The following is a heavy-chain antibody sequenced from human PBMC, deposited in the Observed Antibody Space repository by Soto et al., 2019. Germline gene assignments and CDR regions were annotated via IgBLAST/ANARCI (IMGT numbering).Heavy chain of an antibody. CDR1: GGSISSSSYY. CDR2: IYYSGST. J-gene: IGHJ5*02. D-gene: IGHD3-22*01. Sequence: PSETLSLTCTVSGGSISSSSYYWGWIRQPPGKGLEWIGSIYYSGSTYYNPSLKSRVTISVDTSKNQFSLKLSSVTAADTAVYYCARRRQDYYDKNRFDPWGQGTLVTVS. V-gene: IGHV4-39*01. CDR3: ARRRQDYYDKNRFDP.